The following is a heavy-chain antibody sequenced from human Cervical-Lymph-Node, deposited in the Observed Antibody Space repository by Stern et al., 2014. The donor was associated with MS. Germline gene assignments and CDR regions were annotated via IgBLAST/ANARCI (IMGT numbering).Heavy chain of an antibody. CDR1: GFVFRRYA. J-gene: IGHJ4*02. D-gene: IGHD1-26*01. V-gene: IGHV3-30*04. CDR2: ISYDGRDK. CDR3: AKGGSGSYLD. Sequence: VQLVESGGGVVQPGRSLRLSCAASGFVFRRYALHWVRQAPGQGLECVALISYDGRDKYYTDSVKGRFTVSRDNSNNTVDLEMNSLRLEDTAVYYCAKGGSGSYLDWGQGSLVTVSS.